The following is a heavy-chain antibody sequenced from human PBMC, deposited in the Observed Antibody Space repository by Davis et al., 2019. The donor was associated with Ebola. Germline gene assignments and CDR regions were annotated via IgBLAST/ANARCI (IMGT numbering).Heavy chain of an antibody. J-gene: IGHJ4*02. CDR1: GYTFTGYY. Sequence: ASVKVSCKASGYTFTGYYMHWVRQAPGQGLEWMGWINPNSGGTNYAQKFQGRVTMTRDTSISTAYMELSRLRSDDTAVYYCARDYDILTGVPGDWGQGTLVTVSS. CDR2: INPNSGGT. V-gene: IGHV1-2*02. CDR3: ARDYDILTGVPGD. D-gene: IGHD3-9*01.